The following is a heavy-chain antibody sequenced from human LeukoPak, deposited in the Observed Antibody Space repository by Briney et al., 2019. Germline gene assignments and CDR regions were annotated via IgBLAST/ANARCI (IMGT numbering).Heavy chain of an antibody. Sequence: SETLSLTCTVSGGSITSGSFYWGWIRQPPGKGLEWIASVYSSGNTYYKPSLQSRLTISLDTSKNQFSLKVSSVTAADTAVYYCARAGTYDSLISWGQGTLVTVSS. D-gene: IGHD3-22*01. J-gene: IGHJ5*02. CDR3: ARAGTYDSLIS. CDR1: GGSITSGSFY. CDR2: VYSSGNT. V-gene: IGHV4-39*07.